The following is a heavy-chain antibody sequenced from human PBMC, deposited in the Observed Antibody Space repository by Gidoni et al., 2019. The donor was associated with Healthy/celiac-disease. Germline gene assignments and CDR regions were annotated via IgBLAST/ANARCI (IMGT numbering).Heavy chain of an antibody. J-gene: IGHJ6*02. D-gene: IGHD3-3*01. CDR1: GGSFIGYY. CDR3: ARGAFWSGYYSVRYYYYGMDV. Sequence: QVQLQQWGAGLLKPSETLSLTCAVYGGSFIGYYWSWLRQPPGKGLEWIGEINHSGSTNYNPSLKSRVTISVDTSKNQFSLKLSSVTAADTAVYYCARGAFWSGYYSVRYYYYGMDVWGQGTTVTVSS. CDR2: INHSGST. V-gene: IGHV4-34*01.